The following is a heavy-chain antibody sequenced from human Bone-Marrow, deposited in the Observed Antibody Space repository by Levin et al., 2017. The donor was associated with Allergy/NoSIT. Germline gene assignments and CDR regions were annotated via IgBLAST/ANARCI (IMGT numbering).Heavy chain of an antibody. V-gene: IGHV4-59*01. D-gene: IGHD4-17*01. CDR2: IHYTGTT. CDR1: GGSIGRDY. CDR3: ARDRGYGDRRLDS. Sequence: PGGSLRLSCSVSGGSIGRDYWTWIRQPPEKGLEWIGYIHYTGTTSYNPSLKSRISMSVDTSKSQFFLKLSSVTSADTAVYYCARDRGYGDRRLDSWGQGTLVTVSS. J-gene: IGHJ4*02.